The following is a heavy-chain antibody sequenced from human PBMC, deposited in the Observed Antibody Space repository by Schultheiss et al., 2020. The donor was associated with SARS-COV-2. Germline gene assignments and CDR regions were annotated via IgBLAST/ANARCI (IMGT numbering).Heavy chain of an antibody. Sequence: GGSLRLSCAASGFTFSSFGMSWVRQAPGKGLEWVSRITDSGGSTYYADSVKGRFTISRDNSKNMLYLQMNSLRAEDTAIYYCTKRTGEFGGSYYRVGHWGQGTLVTVSS. CDR1: GFTFSSFG. CDR3: TKRTGEFGGSYYRVGH. D-gene: IGHD1-26*01. V-gene: IGHV3-23*01. J-gene: IGHJ5*02. CDR2: ITDSGGST.